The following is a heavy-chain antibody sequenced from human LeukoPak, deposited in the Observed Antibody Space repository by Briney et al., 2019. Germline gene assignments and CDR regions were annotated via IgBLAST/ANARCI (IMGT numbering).Heavy chain of an antibody. J-gene: IGHJ5*02. CDR1: GGSFSGYY. CDR3: ARAAIFGVVNSWFDP. V-gene: IGHV4-34*01. CDR2: INHSGST. Sequence: SETLSLTCAVYGGSFSGYYWSWIRQPPGKGLEWIGEINHSGSTNYNPSLKSRVTISVDTSKNQFSLKLSSVTAADTAVYYCARAAIFGVVNSWFDPWGQGTLVTVSS. D-gene: IGHD3-3*01.